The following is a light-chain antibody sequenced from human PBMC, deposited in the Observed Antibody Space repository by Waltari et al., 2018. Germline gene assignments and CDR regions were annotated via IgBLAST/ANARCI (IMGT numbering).Light chain of an antibody. Sequence: DIQMTQSPSSVSASVGDIVTITCRASLGISRWVAWYQQKQGKAPKLMIFPSSSLRSGVPSRFRGSGSGTDFTLTISSLQPEDFATYYCLQANSFPWTFGQGTKVDIK. CDR1: LGISRW. CDR3: LQANSFPWT. V-gene: IGKV1-12*01. J-gene: IGKJ1*01. CDR2: PSS.